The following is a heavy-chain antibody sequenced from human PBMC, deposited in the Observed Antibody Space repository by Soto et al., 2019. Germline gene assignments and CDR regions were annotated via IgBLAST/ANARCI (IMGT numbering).Heavy chain of an antibody. V-gene: IGHV3-30-3*01. CDR1: GFTFSNYA. D-gene: IGHD3-22*01. CDR2: ISYDGSNK. J-gene: IGHJ4*02. CDR3: AGLYDSSGYPHDY. Sequence: GSLRLSCAASGFTFSNYAMHWVRQAPGKGLEWVAVISYDGSNKYYADSVQGRFTISRDNSKNTLYLQMNSLRAEDTAVYNCAGLYDSSGYPHDYWGQGTLVTVSS.